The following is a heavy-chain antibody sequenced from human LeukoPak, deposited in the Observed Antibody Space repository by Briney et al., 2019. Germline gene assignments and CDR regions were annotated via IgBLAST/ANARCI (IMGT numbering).Heavy chain of an antibody. CDR2: ISYDGSNK. D-gene: IGHD2-15*01. V-gene: IGHV3-30*04. CDR1: GFTFSSYA. Sequence: GGSLRLSCAASGFTFSSYAMHWVRQAPGEGLEWVAVISYDGSNKYYADSVKGRFTISRDNSKNTLYLQMNSLRAEDTAVYYCARELRDIVVVVAATRDYYYGMDVWGKGTTVTVSS. CDR3: ARELRDIVVVVAATRDYYYGMDV. J-gene: IGHJ6*04.